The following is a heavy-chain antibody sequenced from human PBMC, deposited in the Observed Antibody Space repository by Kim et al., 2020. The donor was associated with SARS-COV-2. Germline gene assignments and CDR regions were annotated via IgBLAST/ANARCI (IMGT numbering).Heavy chain of an antibody. CDR1: GYTFTSYG. CDR2: ISAYNGNT. D-gene: IGHD1-1*01. J-gene: IGHJ5*02. Sequence: ASVKVSCKASGYTFTSYGISWVRQAPGQGLEWMGWISAYNGNTNYAQKLQGRVTITTDTSTSTAYMELRSLRSDDTAVYYCAREFRYNWNDGWFDPWGQGSLVTVSS. CDR3: AREFRYNWNDGWFDP. V-gene: IGHV1-18*01.